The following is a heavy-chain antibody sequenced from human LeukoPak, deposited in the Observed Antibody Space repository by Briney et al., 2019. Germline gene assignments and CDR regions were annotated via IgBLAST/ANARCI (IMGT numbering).Heavy chain of an antibody. D-gene: IGHD2-2*01. Sequence: PGGSLRLSCAASGFTFSSSVMSWVRQAPGKGLEWVSAISGSGDSTYYADSVKGHFTISRDNSKNTLYLQMNSLRAEDTAVYYCARDGCSSTSCSDYWGQGTLVTVSS. CDR3: ARDGCSSTSCSDY. CDR1: GFTFSSSV. CDR2: ISGSGDST. J-gene: IGHJ4*02. V-gene: IGHV3-23*01.